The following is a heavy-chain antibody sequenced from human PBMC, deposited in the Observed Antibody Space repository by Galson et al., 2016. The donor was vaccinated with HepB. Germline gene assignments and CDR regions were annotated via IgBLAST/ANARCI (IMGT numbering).Heavy chain of an antibody. D-gene: IGHD3-3*01. V-gene: IGHV3-23*01. CDR2: FSGYDRSA. CDR3: AKDVNYEIARSSSDFWRGIARRQSAGDSSMDV. CDR1: GFSVYV. J-gene: IGHJ6*02. Sequence: SLRLSCAASGFSVYVMSWVRQAPGKGLEWVATFSGYDRSAFYADSVKGRFTIARDSSKKTLFLQMNSLRVDDTARYFCAKDVNYEIARSSSDFWRGIARRQSAGDSSMDVWGQGTTVSVSS.